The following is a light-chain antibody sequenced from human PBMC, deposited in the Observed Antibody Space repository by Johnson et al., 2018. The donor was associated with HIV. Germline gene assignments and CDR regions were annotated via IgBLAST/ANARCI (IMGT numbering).Light chain of an antibody. Sequence: QSVLTQPPSVSAAPGQKVTISCSVSSSNIGNNYVSWYQQLPGTAPKLLIYDNNKRPSGIPDRFSGSKSGTSATLGITGLQTGDEADYYCGTGDTSLTAYVFGTGTKVTVL. CDR2: DNN. CDR1: SSNIGNNY. V-gene: IGLV1-51*01. J-gene: IGLJ1*01. CDR3: GTGDTSLTAYV.